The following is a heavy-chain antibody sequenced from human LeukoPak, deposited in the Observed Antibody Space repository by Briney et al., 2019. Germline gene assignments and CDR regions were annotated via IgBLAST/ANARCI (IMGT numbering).Heavy chain of an antibody. Sequence: PGRSRRLSCAASGFTVDDYAMHWVRQAPGKGLEWVSGISWNSSNIDYADSVKGRFTISRDNAKNSLYVQMNSLRAEDTAFYYCAKEGARLGTAVSGPFDYWGQGTLVTVSS. J-gene: IGHJ4*02. V-gene: IGHV3-9*01. CDR1: GFTVDDYA. CDR2: ISWNSSNI. CDR3: AKEGARLGTAVSGPFDY. D-gene: IGHD6-13*01.